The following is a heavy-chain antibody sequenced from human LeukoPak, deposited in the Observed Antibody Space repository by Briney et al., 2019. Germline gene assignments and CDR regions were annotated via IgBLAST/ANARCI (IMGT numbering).Heavy chain of an antibody. CDR3: SGRDSSRSPRAY. Sequence: GGSLLLSCASSGLTFTDFWMNCVRLAPGRGLECLANINPDGNEKYYVDSVKGRFAMSRDNAKNEVYLEMNSLRAEDTGVYYCSGRDSSRSPRAYWGQGTLVSVSS. J-gene: IGHJ4*02. CDR2: INPDGNEK. V-gene: IGHV3-7*01. D-gene: IGHD6-13*01. CDR1: GLTFTDFW.